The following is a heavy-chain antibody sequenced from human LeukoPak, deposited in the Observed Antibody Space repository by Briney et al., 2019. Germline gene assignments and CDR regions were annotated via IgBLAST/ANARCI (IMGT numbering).Heavy chain of an antibody. Sequence: PGGSLRLSCAASGFTFSSYEMNWVRQAPGKGLEWVSYISSSGSTKYYADSVKGRFTISRDNAKNPLSLQMNSLRAEDTAVFYCASSGADDYWGQGTLVTVSS. J-gene: IGHJ4*02. CDR2: ISSSGSTK. CDR3: ASSGADDY. CDR1: GFTFSSYE. D-gene: IGHD4-17*01. V-gene: IGHV3-48*03.